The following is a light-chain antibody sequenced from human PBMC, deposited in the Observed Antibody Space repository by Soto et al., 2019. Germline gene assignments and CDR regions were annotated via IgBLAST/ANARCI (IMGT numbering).Light chain of an antibody. Sequence: EIVLTQSPGTVSVSPGERATLSCMASQSVSNNYLAWYQQKPGQAPRLLIYGASNRATGIPDRFSGSGSGTDFTLTISRLEPEDFAVYYCQQYGSSGTFGQGTKVDIK. CDR2: GAS. CDR3: QQYGSSGT. V-gene: IGKV3-20*01. CDR1: QSVSNNY. J-gene: IGKJ1*01.